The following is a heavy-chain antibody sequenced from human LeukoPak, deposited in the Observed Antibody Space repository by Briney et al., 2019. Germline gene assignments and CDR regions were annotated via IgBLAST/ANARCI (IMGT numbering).Heavy chain of an antibody. CDR1: GGSISSYY. CDR3: AREQRGGLSGSLGGLFASYYTYYYMDV. V-gene: IGHV4-4*07. D-gene: IGHD3-16*01. CDR2: FYSGGSA. Sequence: SETLSLTCTVSGGSISSYYWSWIRQPAGKGLEWIGRFYSGGSADYNLSLKSRVTMSVDTSKNQFSLKLSSVTAADTAVYYCAREQRGGLSGSLGGLFASYYTYYYMDVWGRGTTVTVSS. J-gene: IGHJ6*03.